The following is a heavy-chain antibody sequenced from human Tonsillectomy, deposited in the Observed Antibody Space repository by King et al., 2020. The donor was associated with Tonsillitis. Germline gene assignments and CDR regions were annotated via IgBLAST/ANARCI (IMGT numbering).Heavy chain of an antibody. CDR3: AIGQFFYSGSYWFDY. V-gene: IGHV4-34*01. CDR1: GGSFSGYY. J-gene: IGHJ4*02. D-gene: IGHD1-26*01. CDR2: INHSGST. Sequence: VQLQQWGAGLLKPSETLSLTCAVYGGSFSGYYWSWIRQPPGKGLEWIGEINHSGSTNYNPSLKSRVTISVDTSKNQFSLKLSSVTAADTAVYYCAIGQFFYSGSYWFDYWGQGTRVTVSS.